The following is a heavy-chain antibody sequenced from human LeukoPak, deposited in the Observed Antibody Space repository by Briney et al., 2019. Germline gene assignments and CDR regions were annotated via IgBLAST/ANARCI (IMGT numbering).Heavy chain of an antibody. CDR2: INPNSGGT. CDR1: GYTFTGYY. Sequence: GASVKVSCKASGYTFTGYYMHWVRQAPGQGLEWMGWINPNSGGTNYAQKFQGRVTMTRDTSISTAYMELSRLRSDDTAVYYCARDGRYSSGWYGDLFDYWGQGTLVTVSS. CDR3: ARDGRYSSGWYGDLFDY. V-gene: IGHV1-2*02. D-gene: IGHD6-19*01. J-gene: IGHJ4*02.